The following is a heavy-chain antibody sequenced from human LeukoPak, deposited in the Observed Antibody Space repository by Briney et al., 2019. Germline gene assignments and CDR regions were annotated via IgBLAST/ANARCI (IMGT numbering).Heavy chain of an antibody. CDR1: GYTFTSYG. D-gene: IGHD1-26*01. J-gene: IGHJ4*02. CDR2: INPSGGIT. V-gene: IGHV1-46*01. Sequence: ASVKVSCKASGYTFTSYGISWVRQAPGQGLEWMGIINPSGGITSYAQKFQGRVTVTRDTSTRTVYMELSSLRSEDTAVYYCARERGSFVFDYWGQGTLVTVSS. CDR3: ARERGSFVFDY.